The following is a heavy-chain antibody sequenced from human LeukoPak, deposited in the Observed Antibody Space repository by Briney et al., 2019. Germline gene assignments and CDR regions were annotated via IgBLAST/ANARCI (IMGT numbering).Heavy chain of an antibody. V-gene: IGHV3-9*01. D-gene: IGHD3-10*01. CDR2: ISWNSGSI. CDR3: AKEEGITMLRGVRQPRYYFDN. Sequence: PGGSLRLSCAASGFTFDDYAMHWVRQAPGKGLEWVSGISWNSGSIGYADSVKGRFTISRDNSKNTVFLQMSSLRAEDTAVYFCAKEEGITMLRGVRQPRYYFDNWGQGTLVTVSS. J-gene: IGHJ4*02. CDR1: GFTFDDYA.